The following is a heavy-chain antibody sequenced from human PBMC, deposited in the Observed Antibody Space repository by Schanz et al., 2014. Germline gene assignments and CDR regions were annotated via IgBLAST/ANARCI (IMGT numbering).Heavy chain of an antibody. Sequence: QVQLVQSGAEVKKPGASVKVSCKASGYTFTSYSISWVRQAPGQGLEWMGRIIPVLAIADYAQKFQGRVTITADTSTSTAYMDLRSLRSDDTAVYYCARDRRRYCSTASCLHDNWFDPWGQGTLVIVSS. J-gene: IGHJ5*02. CDR2: IIPVLAIA. CDR3: ARDRRRYCSTASCLHDNWFDP. CDR1: GYTFTSYS. D-gene: IGHD2-2*01. V-gene: IGHV1-69*04.